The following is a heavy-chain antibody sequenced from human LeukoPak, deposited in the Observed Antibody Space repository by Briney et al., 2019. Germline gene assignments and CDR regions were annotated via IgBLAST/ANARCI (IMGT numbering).Heavy chain of an antibody. D-gene: IGHD2-2*01. CDR3: ATSRGSSTSCYDY. Sequence: GASVKVSCKASGYTFTSYDINWVRQATGQGLEWMGWMNPNSGNTGYAQKFQGRVTITRNTSISTAYMELSSLRSEDTAVYYCATSRGSSTSCYDYWGQGTLVTVSS. V-gene: IGHV1-8*03. CDR1: GYTFTSYD. J-gene: IGHJ4*02. CDR2: MNPNSGNT.